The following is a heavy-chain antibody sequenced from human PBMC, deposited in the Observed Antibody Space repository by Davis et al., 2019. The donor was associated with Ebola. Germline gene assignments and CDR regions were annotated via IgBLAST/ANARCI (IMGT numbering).Heavy chain of an antibody. D-gene: IGHD5-24*01. CDR1: GFSISDNY. CDR3: ARVGIGHYNRWFDP. CDR2: INSDGSST. Sequence: GESLKISCSASGFSISDNYMSWVRQAPGKGLVWVSRINSDGSSTNYVDSVKGRFTISRDNAKSTVYLQMNRLRGEDTAVYYCARVGIGHYNRWFDPWGQGTLVTVSS. J-gene: IGHJ5*02. V-gene: IGHV3-74*01.